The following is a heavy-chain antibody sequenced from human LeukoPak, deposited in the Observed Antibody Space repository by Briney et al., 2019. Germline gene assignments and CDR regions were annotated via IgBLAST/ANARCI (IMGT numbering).Heavy chain of an antibody. D-gene: IGHD1-26*01. CDR1: VGSISTYY. CDR2: IAYTGNT. Sequence: SETLSLTCTVSVGSISTYYWSWIRQPPGKGLECIGYIAYTGNTNYNPSLKSRVTISVDTSKNQFSLKLSSVTVADTAVYYCAGRVGDSAFDIWGPGTLVTVSS. J-gene: IGHJ3*02. V-gene: IGHV4-59*08. CDR3: AGRVGDSAFDI.